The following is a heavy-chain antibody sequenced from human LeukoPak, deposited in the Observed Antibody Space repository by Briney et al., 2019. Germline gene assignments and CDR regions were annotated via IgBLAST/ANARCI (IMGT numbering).Heavy chain of an antibody. Sequence: ASVKVSCKASGYTFTSYGISWVRQAPGQGLEWMGWISAYNGNTNYAQKLQGRVTMTRDTSISTAYMELSRLRSDDTAVYYCARDRDCSSTSCYGWYFDLWGRGTLVTVSS. CDR1: GYTFTSYG. V-gene: IGHV1-18*01. D-gene: IGHD2-2*01. CDR2: ISAYNGNT. CDR3: ARDRDCSSTSCYGWYFDL. J-gene: IGHJ2*01.